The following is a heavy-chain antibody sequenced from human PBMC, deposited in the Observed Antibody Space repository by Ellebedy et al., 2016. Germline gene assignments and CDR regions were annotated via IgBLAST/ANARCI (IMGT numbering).Heavy chain of an antibody. CDR3: ASVMTTGPPLLYYYYGMDV. J-gene: IGHJ6*02. V-gene: IGHV1-8*01. CDR1: GYTFTSYD. Sequence: ASVKVSCKASGYTFTSYDINWVRQATGQGLEWMGWMNPNSGNTGYAQKFQGRVTMTRNTSISTAYMELSSLRSEDTAVYYCASVMTTGPPLLYYYYGMDVWGQGTTVTVSS. D-gene: IGHD4-11*01. CDR2: MNPNSGNT.